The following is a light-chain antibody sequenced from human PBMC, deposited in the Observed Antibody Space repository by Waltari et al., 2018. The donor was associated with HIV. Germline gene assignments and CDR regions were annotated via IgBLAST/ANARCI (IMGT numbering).Light chain of an antibody. J-gene: IGLJ1*01. V-gene: IGLV3-10*01. CDR3: YSTDSSGYPRGV. CDR1: AFAKKF. Sequence: SNELTQPPSVSVSPGQTARITCSGDAFAKKFAYWYQQKSGQAPVLVILDDSKRPSGSRERCTGSNSGTMATLTSSGAQVEEEGDYYCYSTDSSGYPRGVFGTGTKVIVL. CDR2: DDS.